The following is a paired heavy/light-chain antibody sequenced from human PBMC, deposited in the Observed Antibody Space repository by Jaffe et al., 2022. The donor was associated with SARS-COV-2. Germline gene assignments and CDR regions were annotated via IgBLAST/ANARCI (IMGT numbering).Heavy chain of an antibody. CDR2: ISVSGDTT. Sequence: EMQLVESGGGLIQPGGSLRLSCAASGFSFNNHVMNWVRQAPGKGLEWVSGISVSGDTTNYGDSVKGRFTISRDNSKNTVHLQMNNLRAEDTALYYCAKDRVGVVWDAFDIWGQGTMVTVSS. V-gene: IGHV3-23*04. CDR1: GFSFNNHV. CDR3: AKDRVGVVWDAFDI. J-gene: IGHJ3*02. D-gene: IGHD2-15*01.
Light chain of an antibody. CDR2: DVS. V-gene: IGLV2-14*01. CDR1: SSDVGAYTS. CDR3: SSYTKKNNVI. J-gene: IGLJ2*01. Sequence: QSALTQPAAVSASPGQSITISCTGTSSDVGAYTSVSWYQQHAGKAPNLMIYDVSNRPSGVSNRFSGSKSGNTASLTISGVQAEDDAIYYCSSYTKKNNVIFGGGTKLTVL.